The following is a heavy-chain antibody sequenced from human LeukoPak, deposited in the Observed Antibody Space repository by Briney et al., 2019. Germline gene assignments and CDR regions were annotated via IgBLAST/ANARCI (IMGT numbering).Heavy chain of an antibody. Sequence: SETLSLTCTVSGGSISSGDYYWSWIGPPPGKDLEWIGYIYYSGSNYYNPSLKSRVTISVDTSKNQFSLKLSSVTAADTAVYYCARDVVVVTAIHDAFDIWGQGTMVSVSS. CDR2: IYYSGSN. D-gene: IGHD2-21*02. J-gene: IGHJ3*02. CDR3: ARDVVVVTAIHDAFDI. CDR1: GGSISSGDYY. V-gene: IGHV4-30-4*01.